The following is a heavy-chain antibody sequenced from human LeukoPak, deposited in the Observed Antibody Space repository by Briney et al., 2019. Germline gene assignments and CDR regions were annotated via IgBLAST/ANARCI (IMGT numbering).Heavy chain of an antibody. V-gene: IGHV3-66*01. CDR2: IYSGGST. D-gene: IGHD6-19*01. J-gene: IGHJ4*02. CDR1: GFTVSSNY. CDR3: ARTSASEYSSGWYAKAFDY. Sequence: GGSLRLSCAASGFTVSSNYMSWVRQAPGKGLEWVSVIYSGGSTYYADSVKGRFTISRDNSKNTLYLQMNSLRAEDTAVYYCARTSASEYSSGWYAKAFDYWGQGTLVTVSS.